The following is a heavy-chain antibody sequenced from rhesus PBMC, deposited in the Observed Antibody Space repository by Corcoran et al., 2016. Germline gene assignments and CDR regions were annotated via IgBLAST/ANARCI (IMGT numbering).Heavy chain of an antibody. CDR2: VNPVYGEI. CDR3: ARVSTFGGSLDV. V-gene: IGHV1-156*01. Sequence: EVQLVQSVAEVTKPWASVQVSCPVSGYTFPELSLHWVGPAPGKGLEWMGGVNPVYGEIINEEKFKGRVTMTEDTSTDTAYMELRSLRSEDTAVYYGARVSTFGGSLDVWGRGVLVTVSS. CDR1: GYTFPELS. J-gene: IGHJ5-2*02. D-gene: IGHD2-15*01.